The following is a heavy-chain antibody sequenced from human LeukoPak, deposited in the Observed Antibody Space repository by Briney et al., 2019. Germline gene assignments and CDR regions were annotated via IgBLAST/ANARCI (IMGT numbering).Heavy chain of an antibody. CDR2: FDPEDGET. V-gene: IGHV1-24*01. Sequence: ASVTVSCKVSGYTLTELSMHWVRQAPGKGLEWMGGFDPEDGETIYAQKFQGRVTMTEDTSTDTAYMELSSLRSEDTAVYYCATMSLFEREVNYWGQGTLVTVSS. CDR3: ATMSLFEREVNY. J-gene: IGHJ4*02. CDR1: GYTLTELS. D-gene: IGHD1-26*01.